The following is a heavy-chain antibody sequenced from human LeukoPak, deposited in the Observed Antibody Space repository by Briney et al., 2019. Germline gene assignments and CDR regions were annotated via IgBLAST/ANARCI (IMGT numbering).Heavy chain of an antibody. CDR1: GFTFSSYW. V-gene: IGHV3-23*01. Sequence: PGGSLRLSCAASGFTFSSYWMSWVRQAPGKGLEWVSAISGSGGSTYYADSVKGRFTISRDNSKNTLYLQMNSLRAEDTAVYYCAKDTDIVVVVAFDYWGQGTLVTVSS. CDR2: ISGSGGST. CDR3: AKDTDIVVVVAFDY. D-gene: IGHD2-15*01. J-gene: IGHJ4*02.